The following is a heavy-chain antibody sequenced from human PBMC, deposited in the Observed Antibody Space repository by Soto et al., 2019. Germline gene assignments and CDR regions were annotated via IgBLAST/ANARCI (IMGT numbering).Heavy chain of an antibody. CDR2: VDSSGTYT. CDR1: GFTFGGFG. J-gene: IGHJ5*02. V-gene: IGHV3-64*02. Sequence: GGSLRLSCAASGFTFGGFGMYWFRQAPGKGLEFVSAVDSSGTYTYYEDSVKGRFTISRDNSKNTLYLQMGSLRPEDMAIYYCARSLAGIGPKWLDPWGQGTLVTVSS. D-gene: IGHD3-3*02. CDR3: ARSLAGIGPKWLDP.